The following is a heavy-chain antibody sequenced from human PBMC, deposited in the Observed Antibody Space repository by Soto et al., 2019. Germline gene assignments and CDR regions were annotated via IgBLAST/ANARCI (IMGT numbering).Heavy chain of an antibody. V-gene: IGHV4-39*01. D-gene: IGHD2-21*02. CDR1: GGSISSSSYY. CDR3: ARRNSAYCGGDCYLGFDP. Sequence: QLQLQESGPGLVKPSETLSLTCTVSGGSISSSSYYWGWIRQPPGKGLEWIGSIYYSGSTYYNPSLKSRVTISVDTSKNQFSLKLSSVTAADTAVYYCARRNSAYCGGDCYLGFDPWGQGTLVTVSS. J-gene: IGHJ5*02. CDR2: IYYSGST.